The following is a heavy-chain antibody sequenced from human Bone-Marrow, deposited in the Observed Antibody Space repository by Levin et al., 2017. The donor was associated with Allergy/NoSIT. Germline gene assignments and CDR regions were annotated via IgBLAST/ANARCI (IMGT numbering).Heavy chain of an antibody. D-gene: IGHD3-3*01. Sequence: GGSLRLSCAASGFTFSSYAMSWVRQAPGKGLEWVSAISGSGGSTYYADSVKGRFTISRDNSKNTLYLQMNSLRAEDTAVYYCAKSCGLGLAVGGTIFGVVTPDAFDIWGQGTMVTVSS. V-gene: IGHV3-23*01. CDR3: AKSCGLGLAVGGTIFGVVTPDAFDI. J-gene: IGHJ3*02. CDR1: GFTFSSYA. CDR2: ISGSGGST.